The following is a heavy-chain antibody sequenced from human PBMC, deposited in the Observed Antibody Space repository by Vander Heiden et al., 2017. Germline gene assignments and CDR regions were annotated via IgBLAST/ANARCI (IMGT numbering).Heavy chain of an antibody. V-gene: IGHV3-74*03. D-gene: IGHD2-2*01. CDR1: GFNLSRYW. CDR3: ARPDSSSWYGRPDV. CDR2: ISTDGSSI. Sequence: EVQLVESGGGLVQPGGSLRLSCVASGFNLSRYWMHWVRQAPGKGRVWVSRISTDGSSIKYAESVEGRSSISRDNAKNTVYLQINSLRVDDTAVYDGARPDSSSWYGRPDVWVQGTTGTVSS. J-gene: IGHJ6*02.